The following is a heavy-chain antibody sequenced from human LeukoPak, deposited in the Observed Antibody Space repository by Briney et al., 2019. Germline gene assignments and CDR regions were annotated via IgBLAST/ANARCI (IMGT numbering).Heavy chain of an antibody. D-gene: IGHD5-18*01. CDR1: GVTFSNHG. CDR2: IYSGGST. CDR3: ARESGYSY. V-gene: IGHV3-53*01. Sequence: GGSLRLSCAASGVTFSNHGMNWVRQAPGKGLEWVSVIYSGGSTYYADSVKGRFTISRDNSKNTLYLQMNSLRAEDTAVYYCARESGYSYWGQGTLVTVSS. J-gene: IGHJ4*02.